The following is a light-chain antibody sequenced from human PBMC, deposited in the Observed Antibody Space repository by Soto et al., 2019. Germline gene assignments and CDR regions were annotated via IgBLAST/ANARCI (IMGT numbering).Light chain of an antibody. CDR2: GAS. CDR1: QSVSSN. CDR3: QQYNNWPHT. J-gene: IGKJ4*01. V-gene: IGKV3-15*01. Sequence: EIVMTQSPATLSVSPGERATLSCRASQSVSSNLAWYQQKPGQAPRLLIYGASTRATGIPARFSGSGSGTEFTLTISSLQSEDFAVYNCQQYNNWPHTFGGGTKVDIK.